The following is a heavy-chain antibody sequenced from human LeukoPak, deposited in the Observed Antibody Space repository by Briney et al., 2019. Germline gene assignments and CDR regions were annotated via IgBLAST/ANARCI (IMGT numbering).Heavy chain of an antibody. CDR3: ARIHSGYEPPKEYYGIDV. Sequence: GGSLRLSCIASGFSFSDFGMHWVRQAPGKGLEWVAVISYDGSNEYYADSVKGRFTIFRDNSKNTLYMQVNSLKSEDTAVYYCARIHSGYEPPKEYYGIDVWGKGTTVTVSS. D-gene: IGHD5-12*01. CDR1: GFSFSDFG. J-gene: IGHJ6*04. V-gene: IGHV3-30*03. CDR2: ISYDGSNE.